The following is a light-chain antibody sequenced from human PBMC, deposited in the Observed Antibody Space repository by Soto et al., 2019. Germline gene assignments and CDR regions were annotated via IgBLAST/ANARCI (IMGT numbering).Light chain of an antibody. CDR1: QSVSNN. V-gene: IGKV3-15*01. J-gene: IGKJ4*01. CDR2: GAS. Sequence: EVVMTQSPATLSVSPGERVTLSCRASQSVSNNLAWYQHKPGQAPRLLIYGASTRANGIPARFSGSGSGTEFTHTISSLQSEDFAVYYCQQYNNWLALTFGGGTKVEIK. CDR3: QQYNNWLALT.